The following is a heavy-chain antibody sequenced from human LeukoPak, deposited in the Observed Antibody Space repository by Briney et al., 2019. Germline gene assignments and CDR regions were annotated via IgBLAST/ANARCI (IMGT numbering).Heavy chain of an antibody. CDR1: GGTFSSYA. CDR2: IIPIFGTA. D-gene: IGHD2-2*01. Sequence: GASVKVSCKASGGTFSSYAISWVRQAPGQGLEWMGGIIPIFGTANYAQKFQGRVTITAVESTSTAYMELSSLRSEDTAVYYCAREGYCSSTSCWFDPWGQGTLVTVSS. J-gene: IGHJ5*02. CDR3: AREGYCSSTSCWFDP. V-gene: IGHV1-69*01.